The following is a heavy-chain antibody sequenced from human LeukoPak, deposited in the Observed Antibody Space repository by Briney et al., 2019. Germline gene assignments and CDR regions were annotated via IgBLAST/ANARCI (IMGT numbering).Heavy chain of an antibody. CDR3: AKGQYSTTWYQWFDP. CDR2: ISSDGSDT. D-gene: IGHD6-13*01. V-gene: IGHV3-30*18. J-gene: IGHJ5*02. CDR1: GFTFSSYS. Sequence: PGGSLRLSCAASGFTFSSYSMNWVRQAPGKGLEWVAVISSDGSDTYYADSVEGRFAISRDNSKHTLYLQMNSLRLEDTAVFYCAKGQYSTTWYQWFDPWGQGTLVTVSS.